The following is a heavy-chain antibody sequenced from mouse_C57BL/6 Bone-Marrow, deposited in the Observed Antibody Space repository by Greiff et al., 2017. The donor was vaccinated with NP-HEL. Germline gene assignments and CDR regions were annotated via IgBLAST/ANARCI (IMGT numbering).Heavy chain of an antibody. CDR2: IDPSDSET. J-gene: IGHJ3*01. CDR3: ARGDLYLYYDYDSFAY. V-gene: IGHV1-52*01. CDR1: GYTFTSYW. Sequence: QVQLQQPGAELVRPGSSVKLSCKASGYTFTSYWMHWVKQRPIQGLEWIGNIDPSDSETHYNQKFKDKATLTVDKSSSTAYMQLSSLTSEDSAVYYCARGDLYLYYDYDSFAYWGQGTLVTVSA. D-gene: IGHD2-4*01.